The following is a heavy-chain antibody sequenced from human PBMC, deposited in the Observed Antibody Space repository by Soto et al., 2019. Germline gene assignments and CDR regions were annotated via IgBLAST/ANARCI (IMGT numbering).Heavy chain of an antibody. CDR2: INSDGSST. V-gene: IGHV3-74*01. CDR3: ARVGMDYDYIWPDY. J-gene: IGHJ4*02. CDR1: GFTFSSYW. D-gene: IGHD3-16*01. Sequence: EVQLVESGGGLVQPGGSLRLSCAASGFTFSSYWMHWVRQAPGKGLVWVSRINSDGSSTSYADSVKGRFTISRDNAKNTLYLQMNSLRAEDTAVYYCARVGMDYDYIWPDYWGQGTLVTVSS.